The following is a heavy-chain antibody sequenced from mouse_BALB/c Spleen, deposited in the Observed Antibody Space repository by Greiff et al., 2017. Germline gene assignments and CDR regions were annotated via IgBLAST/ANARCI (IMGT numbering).Heavy chain of an antibody. J-gene: IGHJ1*01. CDR3: ARGALYYYGRLDV. CDR2: INSNGGST. CDR1: GFTFSSYG. D-gene: IGHD1-1*01. Sequence: VHLVESGGGLVQPGGSLKLSCAASGFTFSSYGMSWVRQTPDKRLELVATINSNGGSTYYPDSVKGRFTISRDNAKNTLYLQMSSLKSEDTAMYYCARGALYYYGRLDVWGAGTTVTVSS. V-gene: IGHV5-6-3*01.